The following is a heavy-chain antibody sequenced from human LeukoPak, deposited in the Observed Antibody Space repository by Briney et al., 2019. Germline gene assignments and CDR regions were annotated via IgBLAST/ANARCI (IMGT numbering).Heavy chain of an antibody. Sequence: GESLKISCKASGYRFTTDYIGWVRQMPGKGLEWMGIIYPDDSETNYSPSFQGQVTISADKSINTTYLQWSSLKASDTAMYYCARRDSWDVVTPAVNFDYWGQGTLVTVSS. CDR1: GYRFTTDY. D-gene: IGHD2-2*01. V-gene: IGHV5-51*01. CDR3: ARRDSWDVVTPAVNFDY. J-gene: IGHJ4*02. CDR2: IYPDDSET.